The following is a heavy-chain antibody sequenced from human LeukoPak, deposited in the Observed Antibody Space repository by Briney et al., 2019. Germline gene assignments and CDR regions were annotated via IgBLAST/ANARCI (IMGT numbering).Heavy chain of an antibody. J-gene: IGHJ5*02. Sequence: SETLSLTCAVYGGSFSGYYWSWIRQPPGKGLEWIGEINHSGSNNYNPALKSRVTISVDTSKNQFSLKLSSVTAADTAVYYCARGGSSRKGIAAVVRVWFDPWGQGTLVTVSS. CDR2: INHSGSN. CDR1: GGSFSGYY. V-gene: IGHV4-34*01. CDR3: ARGGSSRKGIAAVVRVWFDP. D-gene: IGHD6-13*01.